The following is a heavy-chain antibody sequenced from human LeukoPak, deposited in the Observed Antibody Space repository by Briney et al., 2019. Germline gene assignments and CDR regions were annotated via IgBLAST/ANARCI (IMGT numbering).Heavy chain of an antibody. D-gene: IGHD6-13*01. CDR2: ISSSGSYT. V-gene: IGHV3-11*06. CDR1: GFMFSDYY. CDR3: ARVYGVLGSRDQQLMH. Sequence: GGSLRLSCAASGFMFSDYYMTWIRQAPGKGLEFLAFISSSGSYTNSADSVKGRFTISRDNAKNSLYLQMNSLRDEDTAVYYCARVYGVLGSRDQQLMHWGQGTLVSVSS. J-gene: IGHJ4*02.